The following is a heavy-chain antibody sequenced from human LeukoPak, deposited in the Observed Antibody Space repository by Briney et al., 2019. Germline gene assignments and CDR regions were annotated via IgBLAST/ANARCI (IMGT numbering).Heavy chain of an antibody. V-gene: IGHV4-39*07. J-gene: IGHJ5*02. CDR1: GGSISSSSYY. D-gene: IGHD3-22*01. CDR3: ARDRRPPLIYDSSGYYGGRWFDP. CDR2: IYYSGST. Sequence: SETLSLTCTVSGGSISSSSYYWGWIRQPPGKGLEWIGSIYYSGSTYYNPSLKSRVTISVDTSKNQFSLKLSSVTAADTAVYYCARDRRPPLIYDSSGYYGGRWFDPWGQGTLVTVSS.